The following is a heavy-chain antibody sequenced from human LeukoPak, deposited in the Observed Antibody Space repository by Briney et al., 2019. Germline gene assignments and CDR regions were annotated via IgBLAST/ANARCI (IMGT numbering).Heavy chain of an antibody. Sequence: GASVKVSCKPSGYTFTAYYIHWVRQAPGQGLEWMGWINPDSGNKEYAQKFKGRVTMTGDTSISTAYMELIRLTSDDTALYFCARDKRVKGKCYSDYWGKGTPVTVSP. D-gene: IGHD2-15*01. CDR1: GYTFTAYY. V-gene: IGHV1-2*02. J-gene: IGHJ4*02. CDR3: ARDKRVKGKCYSDY. CDR2: INPDSGNK.